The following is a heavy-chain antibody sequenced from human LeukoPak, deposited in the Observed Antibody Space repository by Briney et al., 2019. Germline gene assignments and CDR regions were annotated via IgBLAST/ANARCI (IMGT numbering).Heavy chain of an antibody. CDR3: ARFGVDYDMDV. Sequence: PSETLSLTCTVSGGSISGHYWTWIRQPPGKGLEWIGQIHYSGRPDYNPSLKSQVTISVDTSKNQLSLKVTSVTGADTAVYYCARFGVDYDMDVWGQGTTVTVSS. CDR2: IHYSGRP. D-gene: IGHD3-16*01. CDR1: GGSISGHY. J-gene: IGHJ6*02. V-gene: IGHV4-59*11.